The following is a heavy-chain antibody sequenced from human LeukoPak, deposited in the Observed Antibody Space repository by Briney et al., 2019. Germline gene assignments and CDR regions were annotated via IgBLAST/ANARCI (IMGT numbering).Heavy chain of an antibody. Sequence: GASVKVSCKASGFTFSDYYIHWVRQAPGQGLEWMGWISGYNGYTHYANNHQGRVTMTTDTSTSTAYMELGSLRSDDTAVYYCARDEARYSSGYYPNWFDPWGQGTLVTVSS. V-gene: IGHV1-18*04. CDR1: GFTFSDYY. J-gene: IGHJ5*02. CDR3: ARDEARYSSGYYPNWFDP. D-gene: IGHD3-22*01. CDR2: ISGYNGYT.